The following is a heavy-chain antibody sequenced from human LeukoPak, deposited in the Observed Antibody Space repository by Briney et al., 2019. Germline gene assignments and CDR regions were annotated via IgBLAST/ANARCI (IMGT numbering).Heavy chain of an antibody. J-gene: IGHJ4*02. D-gene: IGHD6-19*01. CDR3: ARGTLYRGWSYYLDF. CDR2: VYYSGTT. Sequence: PSETLSLTCTVSGGSISSSSYYCGWIRQPPGKALEWIGSVYYSGTTSYNPSLKSRVTISVDMSKNHFSLRLRSVTAADTAMYYCARGTLYRGWSYYLDFWGQGSQVTVSS. V-gene: IGHV4-39*07. CDR1: GGSISSSSYY.